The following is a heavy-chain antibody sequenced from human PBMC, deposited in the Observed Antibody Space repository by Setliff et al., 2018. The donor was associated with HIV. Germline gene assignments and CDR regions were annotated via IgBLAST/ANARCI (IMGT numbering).Heavy chain of an antibody. CDR2: INHSGST. D-gene: IGHD3-22*01. CDR1: GGSFSGYY. V-gene: IGHV4-34*01. J-gene: IGHJ2*01. Sequence: SETLSLTCAVYGGSFSGYYWSWIRQPPGKGLEWIGEINHSGSTNYNPSLKSRVTISVDTSKNQFSLKLSSVTAADTAVYYCARVYYDSSGYYSAIPYWYFDLWGRGTLVTVSS. CDR3: ARVYYDSSGYYSAIPYWYFDL.